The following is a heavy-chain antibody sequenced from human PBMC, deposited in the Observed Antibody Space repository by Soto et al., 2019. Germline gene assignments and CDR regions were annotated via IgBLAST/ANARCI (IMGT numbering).Heavy chain of an antibody. V-gene: IGHV3-30*18. CDR2: ISYDGSNK. D-gene: IGHD2-15*01. J-gene: IGHJ6*02. CDR1: GFTFSSYG. Sequence: QVQLVESGGGVVQPGRSLRLSCAASGFTFSSYGMHWVRQAPGKGLEWVAVISYDGSNKYYADSVKGRFTISRDNSKNTLYLQMNSLRAEDTAVYYCAKVVVSGGTYGMDVWGQGTTVTVSS. CDR3: AKVVVSGGTYGMDV.